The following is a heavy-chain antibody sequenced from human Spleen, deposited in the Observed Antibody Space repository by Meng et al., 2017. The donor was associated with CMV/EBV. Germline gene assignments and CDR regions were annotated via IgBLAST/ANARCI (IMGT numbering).Heavy chain of an antibody. CDR1: GGSFSGYY. V-gene: IGHV4-34*01. CDR2: INNSGST. Sequence: SETLSLTCAVYGGSFSGYYLSWIRQSPGKGLEWIGEINNSGSTNYIPSLRSRVTISLDTSNKQVSLRLTSVTAADTAVYYCAREPLTVRGVIRDWGQGTLVTVSS. D-gene: IGHD3-10*01. CDR3: AREPLTVRGVIRD. J-gene: IGHJ4*02.